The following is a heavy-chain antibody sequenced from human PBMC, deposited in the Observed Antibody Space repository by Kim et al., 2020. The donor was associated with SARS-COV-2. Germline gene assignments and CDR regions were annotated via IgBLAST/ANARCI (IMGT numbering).Heavy chain of an antibody. D-gene: IGHD3-3*01. V-gene: IGHV3-74*01. Sequence: GGSLRLSCAVSRFTFNNYWINWVRHAPGKGLEWVSRISSDGSITNYADSVKGRFTMSRDNSENTLYLQMNSMRAEYAAVYYCARGFFRDDFDVWGQGTTVTVSS. CDR3: ARGFFRDDFDV. CDR1: RFTFNNYW. CDR2: ISSDGSIT. J-gene: IGHJ6*02.